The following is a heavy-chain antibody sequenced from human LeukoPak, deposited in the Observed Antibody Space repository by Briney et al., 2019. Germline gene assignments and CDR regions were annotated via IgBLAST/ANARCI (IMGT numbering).Heavy chain of an antibody. CDR1: GYSFTSYG. CDR3: AIVQIGKWELTNFAY. D-gene: IGHD1-26*01. Sequence: ASVKVSCKASGYSFTSYGISWVRQAPGQGLEWMGWISPYNGNTNYARKLSGRVTMTTDTSTSTASMELRSLRSDDTAVFYCAIVQIGKWELTNFAYWGQGTLVTVSS. CDR2: ISPYNGNT. J-gene: IGHJ4*02. V-gene: IGHV1-18*01.